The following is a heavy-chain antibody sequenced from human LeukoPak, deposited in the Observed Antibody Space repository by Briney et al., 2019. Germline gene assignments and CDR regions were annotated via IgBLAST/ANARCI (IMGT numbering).Heavy chain of an antibody. V-gene: IGHV3-74*01. D-gene: IGHD4-23*01. J-gene: IGHJ4*02. CDR2: ISGDEIWT. CDR1: GFTLGNHW. CDR3: AREAALRWVFDY. Sequence: KTGGSLRLSCVASGFTLGNHWMHWVRQAPGKGLVWVSRISGDEIWTSYADSVKGRFTISRDNSKDTLYLQMNSLRAEDTAVYYCAREAALRWVFDYWGQGTLVTVSS.